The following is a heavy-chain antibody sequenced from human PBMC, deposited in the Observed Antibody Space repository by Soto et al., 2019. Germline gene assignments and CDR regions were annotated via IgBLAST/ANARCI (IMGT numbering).Heavy chain of an antibody. V-gene: IGHV4-30-4*01. CDR1: GGSISSGDYH. CDR3: APRLRRNWFDP. Sequence: QVQLQESGPGLVKPSQTLSLTCTVSGGSISSGDYHWSWIRQPPGKGLEWIGYIYYSGSSYYNPSLKSRVTISIDTSKNQFSLKVSSVTAADTAVYYCAPRLRRNWFDPWGQGTLVTVSS. D-gene: IGHD5-18*01. CDR2: IYYSGSS. J-gene: IGHJ5*02.